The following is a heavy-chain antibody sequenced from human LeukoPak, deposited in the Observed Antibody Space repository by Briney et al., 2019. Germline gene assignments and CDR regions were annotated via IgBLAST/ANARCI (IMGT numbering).Heavy chain of an antibody. CDR1: GFTFSAYW. D-gene: IGHD3-22*01. CDR3: AKDEYYYDSSGYQTDY. CDR2: ISGSGGST. J-gene: IGHJ4*02. V-gene: IGHV3-23*01. Sequence: PGGSLRLSCAASGFTFSAYWLNWDRQAPGKGLEWVSAISGSGGSTYYADSVKGRFTISRDNSKNTLYLQMNSLRAEDTAVYYCAKDEYYYDSSGYQTDYWGQGTLVTVSS.